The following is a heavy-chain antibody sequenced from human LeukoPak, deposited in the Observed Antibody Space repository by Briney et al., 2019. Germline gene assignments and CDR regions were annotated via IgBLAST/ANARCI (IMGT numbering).Heavy chain of an antibody. CDR2: ISGSGGNT. CDR1: GFTFSSYA. V-gene: IGHV3-23*01. Sequence: GGSLRLSCAASGFTFSSYAMSWVRQAPGKGLEWVSGISGSGGNTYYADSVKGRFTISRDNSKNTLYLQMNSLRAEDTAVYFCARAPVVFWSGYLGMDVWGKGTTVTVSS. CDR3: ARAPVVFWSGYLGMDV. J-gene: IGHJ6*04. D-gene: IGHD3-3*01.